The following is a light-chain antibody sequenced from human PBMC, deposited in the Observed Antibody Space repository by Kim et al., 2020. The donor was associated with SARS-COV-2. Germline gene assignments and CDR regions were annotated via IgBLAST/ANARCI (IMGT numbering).Light chain of an antibody. CDR1: QSIGSD. Sequence: LSPGDRATLSCRASQSIGSDLAWYQQKPGQAPRVLIYDTSNRATVIPPRFSGTGSGTDFTITISSLEPEDFAIYYCQQRSNWPLTFGGGTKVDIK. V-gene: IGKV3-11*01. CDR3: QQRSNWPLT. CDR2: DTS. J-gene: IGKJ4*01.